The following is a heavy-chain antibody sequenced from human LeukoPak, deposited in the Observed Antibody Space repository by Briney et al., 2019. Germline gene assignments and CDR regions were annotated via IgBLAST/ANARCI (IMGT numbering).Heavy chain of an antibody. CDR3: TRAAAGDY. V-gene: IGHV3-73*01. Sequence: GGSLRLSCAASGFTFSGSAMHWVRQASGKGLEWVGRIRSKANSYATAYAASVKGRFTISRDDSKNTAYLQMNGLKTEDTAVYYCTRAAAGDYWGQGTLVTVSS. CDR2: IRSKANSYAT. CDR1: GFTFSGSA. J-gene: IGHJ4*02. D-gene: IGHD6-13*01.